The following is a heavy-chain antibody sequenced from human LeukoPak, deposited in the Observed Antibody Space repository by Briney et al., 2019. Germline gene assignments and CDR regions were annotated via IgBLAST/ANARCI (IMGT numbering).Heavy chain of an antibody. Sequence: ASETLSLTCSVSGGSISSYYWGWIRQPPGKGLEWIGNIYNSGSTNYNPSLKSRVTISVDTSKNQFSLKLSSVTAADTAVYYCASGSSGWVAYWGQGTLVTVSS. CDR2: IYNSGST. J-gene: IGHJ4*02. V-gene: IGHV4-59*01. CDR1: GGSISSYY. D-gene: IGHD6-19*01. CDR3: ASGSSGWVAY.